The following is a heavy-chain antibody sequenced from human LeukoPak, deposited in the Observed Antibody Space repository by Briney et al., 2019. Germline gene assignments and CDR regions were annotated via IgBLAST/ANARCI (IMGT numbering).Heavy chain of an antibody. CDR1: GYTFTGYY. Sequence: ASVKVSCKASGYTFTGYYMHWVRQAPGQGLEWMGWIDPNSGGTNYAQKFQGRVTMTRDTSISTAYMELSRLRSDDTAVYYCARGVEGEARRYYDIVTGRNRHYYYYMDVWGKGTTVTISS. J-gene: IGHJ6*03. D-gene: IGHD3-9*01. CDR3: ARGVEGEARRYYDIVTGRNRHYYYYMDV. V-gene: IGHV1-2*02. CDR2: IDPNSGGT.